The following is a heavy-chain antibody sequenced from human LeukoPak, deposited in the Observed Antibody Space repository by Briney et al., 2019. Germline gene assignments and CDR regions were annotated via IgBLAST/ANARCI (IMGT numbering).Heavy chain of an antibody. CDR1: GFTFSSYG. D-gene: IGHD6-19*01. CDR3: ANGFAVAGHFEY. CDR2: IWYDGSNK. Sequence: GGSLRLSCAASGFTFSSYGMHWVRQAPGKGLEWVAVIWYDGSNKYYADSVKGRFTISRDNSKNTLYLQMNSLRAEDTAVYYCANGFAVAGHFEYWGQGTPVTVSS. J-gene: IGHJ4*02. V-gene: IGHV3-33*06.